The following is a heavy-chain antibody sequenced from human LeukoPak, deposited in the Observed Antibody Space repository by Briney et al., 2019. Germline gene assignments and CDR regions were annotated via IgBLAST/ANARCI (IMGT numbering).Heavy chain of an antibody. CDR2: ITSSGST. D-gene: IGHD4-17*01. CDR1: GFTFNNYA. V-gene: IGHV3-23*01. J-gene: IGHJ4*02. CDR3: AKDLYGDYDFDC. Sequence: PGGSLRLSCAASGFTFNNYAMNWVRQAPGKGLEWVSVITSSGSTYYADSVKDRFTISRDNSKNTLYLQMNSLRAEDTAIYYCAKDLYGDYDFDCWGRGTLVTVSS.